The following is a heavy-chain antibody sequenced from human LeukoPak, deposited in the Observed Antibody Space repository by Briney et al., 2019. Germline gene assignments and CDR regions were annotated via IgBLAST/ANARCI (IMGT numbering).Heavy chain of an antibody. V-gene: IGHV4-34*01. CDR1: GGSFSGYY. D-gene: IGHD6-13*01. CDR3: ARGSAFDSSSWYKTTMYYYYYMDV. CDR2: INHSGST. J-gene: IGHJ6*03. Sequence: SETLSLTCAVYGGSFSGYYWSWIRQPPGKGLEWIGEINHSGSTNYNPSLKSRVTISVDTSKNQFSLKLSSVTAADTAVYYCARGSAFDSSSWYKTTMYYYYYMDVWGKGTTVTVSS.